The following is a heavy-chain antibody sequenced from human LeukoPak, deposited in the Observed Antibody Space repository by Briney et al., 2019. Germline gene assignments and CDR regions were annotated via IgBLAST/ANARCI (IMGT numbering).Heavy chain of an antibody. CDR3: ARGRVDFWSGYYSSTVFDY. J-gene: IGHJ4*02. CDR1: GGPISSYY. CDR2: IYYSGST. Sequence: SETLSLTCTVSGGPISSYYWSWIRQPPGKGLEWIGYIYYSGSTNYNPSLKSRVTISVDTSKNQFSLKLSSVTAADTAVYYCARGRVDFWSGYYSSTVFDYWGQGTLVTVSS. D-gene: IGHD3-3*01. V-gene: IGHV4-59*01.